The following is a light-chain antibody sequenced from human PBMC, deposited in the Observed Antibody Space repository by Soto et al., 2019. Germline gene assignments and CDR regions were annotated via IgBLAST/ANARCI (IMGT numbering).Light chain of an antibody. CDR1: SSDVGGYYY. V-gene: IGLV2-14*01. CDR2: EVS. Sequence: QSALTQPASVSGSPGQSITISCTGTSSDVGGYYYVSWYQQHPRKAPKLMIYEVSNRPSGVSNRFSGSKSGNTASLTISGLQAEDEADYYCSSYTSSSTYVFGTGTKVTVL. CDR3: SSYTSSSTYV. J-gene: IGLJ1*01.